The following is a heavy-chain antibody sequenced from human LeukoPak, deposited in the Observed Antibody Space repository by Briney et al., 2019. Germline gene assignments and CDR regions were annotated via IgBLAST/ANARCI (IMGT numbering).Heavy chain of an antibody. Sequence: GGSLRLSCAASGFTFSSYEMNWVRQAPGKGLEWVSYISSSGSTIYYADSVKGRFTISRDNAKNSLYLQMNSLRAEDTAVYYCARGPYDILTGYSDNWFDPWGQGTLVTVSS. D-gene: IGHD3-9*01. CDR1: GFTFSSYE. V-gene: IGHV3-48*03. CDR2: ISSSGSTI. J-gene: IGHJ5*02. CDR3: ARGPYDILTGYSDNWFDP.